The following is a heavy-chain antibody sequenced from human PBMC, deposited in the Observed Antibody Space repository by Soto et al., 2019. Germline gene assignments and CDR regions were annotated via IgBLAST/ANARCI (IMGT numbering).Heavy chain of an antibody. CDR1: SGSISSSNW. Sequence: QVQLQESGPGLVKPSGTLSLTCAVSSGSISSSNWWRWVRQPPGKGLEWIVEIYHSGSTNYNPSLKSRVTISVDKSKNQFSLKLSSVTAADTAVYYCASDRSFSVVPLGWFDPWGQGTLVTVSS. CDR3: ASDRSFSVVPLGWFDP. D-gene: IGHD2-2*01. V-gene: IGHV4-4*02. CDR2: IYHSGST. J-gene: IGHJ5*02.